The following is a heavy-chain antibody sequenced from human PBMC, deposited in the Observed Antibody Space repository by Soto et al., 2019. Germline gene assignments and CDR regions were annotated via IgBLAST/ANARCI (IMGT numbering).Heavy chain of an antibody. CDR2: ISSSSSYI. V-gene: IGHV3-21*01. CDR3: ASIQLGYDAFDI. CDR1: GFTLSSES. Sequence: PGGSLRLPWCASGFTLSSESINWGLPAPGKGLEWVSVISSSSSYIYYADSVKGRFTISRDNAKNSLYLQMNSLRAEDTAVYYCASIQLGYDAFDIWGQGTMVTVS. J-gene: IGHJ3*02. D-gene: IGHD6-6*01.